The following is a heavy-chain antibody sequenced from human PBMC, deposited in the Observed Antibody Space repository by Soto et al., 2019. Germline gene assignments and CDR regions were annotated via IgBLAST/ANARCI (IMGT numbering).Heavy chain of an antibody. CDR2: IKSKIDGGTT. CDR3: TTLNRYLNSQYYYYGMDV. V-gene: IGHV3-15*07. Sequence: GGSLRLSCAASGFTFSNAWMNWVRQAPGKGLEWVGRIKSKIDGGTTDYAAPVKGRFTISRDDSKNTLYLQMNSLKTEDTAVYYCTTLNRYLNSQYYYYGMDVWGQGTTVTVSS. J-gene: IGHJ6*02. D-gene: IGHD1-20*01. CDR1: GFTFSNAW.